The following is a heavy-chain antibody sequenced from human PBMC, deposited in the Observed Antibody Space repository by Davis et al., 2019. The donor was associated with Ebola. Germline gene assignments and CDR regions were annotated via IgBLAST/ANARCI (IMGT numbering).Heavy chain of an antibody. Sequence: GESLKISCAASGFTFSSYWMHWVRQAPGKGLEWVSYMSHSSNTIYYADSVKGRFTISRDNAKNSLYLQMNSLRDEDTAVYYCANWVLVGPTTWGQGTLVTVSS. D-gene: IGHD1-26*01. CDR3: ANWVLVGPTT. J-gene: IGHJ5*02. CDR2: MSHSSNTI. V-gene: IGHV3-48*02. CDR1: GFTFSSYW.